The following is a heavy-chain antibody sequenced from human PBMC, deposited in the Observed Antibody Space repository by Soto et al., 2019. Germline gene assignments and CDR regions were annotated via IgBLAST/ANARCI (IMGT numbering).Heavy chain of an antibody. CDR3: ARDRANYFDY. CDR2: INTYNGNT. J-gene: IGHJ4*02. D-gene: IGHD3-10*01. Sequence: QVQLVQSGAEVKKPGASVKVSCKASGYTFTSNGIIWVRQAPGQGLEWMGWINTYNGNTNYAQKLQGRVTMTTDPSTNTAYLELRSLGSYDPAVYYCARDRANYFDYWGQGTVVTVSS. CDR1: GYTFTSNG. V-gene: IGHV1-18*01.